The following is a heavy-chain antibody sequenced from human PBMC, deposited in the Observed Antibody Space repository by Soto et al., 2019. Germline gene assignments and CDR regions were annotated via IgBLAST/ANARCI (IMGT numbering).Heavy chain of an antibody. V-gene: IGHV4-59*01. CDR1: GGSISSNY. CDR3: ARYRREAVAGYTLDN. CDR2: VYNSGST. Sequence: SETLSLTCTVSGGSISSNYWTWIRQPPGKGLEWIGYVYNSGSTNYNPSLKSRVTISEDTSKSQFSLKVNSMTAADTAVYYCARYRREAVAGYTLDNWGQGILVTFSS. J-gene: IGHJ4*02. D-gene: IGHD6-13*01.